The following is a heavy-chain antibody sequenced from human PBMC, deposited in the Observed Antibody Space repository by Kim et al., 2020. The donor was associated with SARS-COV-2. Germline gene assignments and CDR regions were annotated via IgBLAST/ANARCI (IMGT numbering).Heavy chain of an antibody. D-gene: IGHD3-10*01. CDR1: GGSISSSSYY. Sequence: SETLSLTCTVSGGSISSSSYYWGWIRQPPGKGLEWIGSIYYSGSTYYNPSLKSRVTISVDTSKNQFSLKLSSVTAADTAVYYCARLSWSSGSYYIGYYYYGMDVWGQGTTVTVSS. CDR3: ARLSWSSGSYYIGYYYYGMDV. J-gene: IGHJ6*02. V-gene: IGHV4-39*01. CDR2: IYYSGST.